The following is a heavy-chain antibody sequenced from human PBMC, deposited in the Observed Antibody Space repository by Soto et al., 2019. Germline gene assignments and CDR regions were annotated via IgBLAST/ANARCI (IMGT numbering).Heavy chain of an antibody. J-gene: IGHJ4*02. CDR1: GFTFSRHA. D-gene: IGHD6-13*01. V-gene: IGHV3-23*01. CDR2: LSDSGGSI. Sequence: PGGSLRLSCRASGFTFSRHAMTWVRQAPGKGLEWVSGLSDSGGSIYYADSVKGRFTISRDNSTNTLYLQMNTLRAEDTAIYYCAKVSSSWYAGFFDLWGQGTLVTVSS. CDR3: AKVSSSWYAGFFDL.